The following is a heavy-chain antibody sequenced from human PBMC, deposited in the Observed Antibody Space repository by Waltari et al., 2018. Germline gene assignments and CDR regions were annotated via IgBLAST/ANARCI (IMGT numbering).Heavy chain of an antibody. V-gene: IGHV3-30*02. CDR1: GFTFSNYG. J-gene: IGHJ4*02. CDR3: VGYGFEN. CDR2: IQNDGTNK. Sequence: QVQLVESGGGVVQPGGSLRLSCAASGFTFSNYGMHWVRHAPGRGLEWVAIIQNDGTNKYYADSVQGRFAISRDNSKNTLYLQMNYLRPEDTAVYFCVGYGFENWGPGTLVTVSS. D-gene: IGHD4-17*01.